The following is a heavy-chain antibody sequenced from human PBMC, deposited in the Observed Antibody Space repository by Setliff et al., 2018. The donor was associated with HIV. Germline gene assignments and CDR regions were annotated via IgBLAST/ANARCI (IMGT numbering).Heavy chain of an antibody. V-gene: IGHV4-31*01. CDR2: IYYSGSA. J-gene: IGHJ4*02. D-gene: IGHD2-21*02. Sequence: PSETLSLTCTDSGDSIDRSNFFWTWIRQHPGKGLEWIGYIYYSGSATYNPSLKSQASISVDTSRNEFSLKLSSVTDADTAVYFCARGGAFCGRDSCYYLDYWCQGNPVTVS. CDR3: ARGGAFCGRDSCYYLDY. CDR1: GDSIDRSNFF.